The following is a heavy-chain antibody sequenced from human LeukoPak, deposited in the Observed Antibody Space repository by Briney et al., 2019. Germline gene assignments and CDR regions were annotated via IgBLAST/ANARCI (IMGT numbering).Heavy chain of an antibody. CDR2: IYHSGST. V-gene: IGHV4-38-2*02. Sequence: KPSETLSLTCTVSGGSISSGYYWGWIRQPPGKGLEWIGSIYHSGSTYYNPSLKSRVTISVDTSKNQFSLKLSSVTAADTAVYYCATSYFDYWGQGTLVTVSS. CDR3: ATSYFDY. J-gene: IGHJ4*02. CDR1: GGSISSGYY.